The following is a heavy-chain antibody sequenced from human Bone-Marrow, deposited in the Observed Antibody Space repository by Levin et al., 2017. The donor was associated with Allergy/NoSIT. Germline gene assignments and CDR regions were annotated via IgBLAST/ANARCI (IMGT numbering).Heavy chain of an antibody. Sequence: SGPTLVKPTQTLTLTCTFSGFSLSSYGVGVGWIRQPPGKALEWLAVIYWDDDKRYSPSLKSRLTITKDTSNDQVVLTMTNMDTVDTATYYCAQRGSWAGNNWDTGYLDYWGQGTLVTVSS. CDR2: IYWDDDK. CDR1: GFSLSSYGVG. J-gene: IGHJ4*02. CDR3: AQRGSWAGNNWDTGYLDY. V-gene: IGHV2-5*02. D-gene: IGHD1-1*01.